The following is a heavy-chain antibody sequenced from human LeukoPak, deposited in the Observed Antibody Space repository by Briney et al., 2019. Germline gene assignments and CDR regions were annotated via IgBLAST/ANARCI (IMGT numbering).Heavy chain of an antibody. CDR1: GFTFSSYE. V-gene: IGHV3-7*01. CDR3: ARDYGDVGAFDI. J-gene: IGHJ3*02. Sequence: GGSLRLSCAASGFTFSSYEMHWVRQAPGKGLEWVANIKQDGSEKYYVDSVKGRFTVSRDNAKNSLYLQVNSLRAEDTAVYYCARDYGDVGAFDIWGQGTMVTVSS. CDR2: IKQDGSEK. D-gene: IGHD7-27*01.